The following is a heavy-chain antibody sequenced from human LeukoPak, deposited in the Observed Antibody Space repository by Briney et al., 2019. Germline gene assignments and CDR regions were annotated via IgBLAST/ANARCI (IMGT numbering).Heavy chain of an antibody. J-gene: IGHJ4*02. Sequence: GGSLRLSCAASGFTFSSYAMHWVRQAPGKGLEWVALISYDGTNKYYADSVKGRFTISRDDAKNTLYLQLNSLRAEDTAVYFCARGGSDTAMAHDYWGQGTLVTVSS. CDR1: GFTFSSYA. V-gene: IGHV3-30*04. CDR2: ISYDGTNK. D-gene: IGHD5-18*01. CDR3: ARGGSDTAMAHDY.